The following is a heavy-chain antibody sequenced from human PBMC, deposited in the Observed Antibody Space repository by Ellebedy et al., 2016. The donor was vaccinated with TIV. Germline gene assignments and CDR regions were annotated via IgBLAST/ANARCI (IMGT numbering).Heavy chain of an antibody. V-gene: IGHV3-30*04. CDR3: ARVCWPMVIEDAFDV. J-gene: IGHJ3*01. CDR1: RFTFRSYT. D-gene: IGHD3-16*02. CDR2: LSYDGRTT. Sequence: PGGSLRLSCVTSRFTFRSYTMHRVRQAPGKGLEWVAVLSYDGRTTYYSDSVKGRFTISRDTSKDTLYLQMAGLRDDDTAVYYCARVCWPMVIEDAFDVWGRGTMVTVSS.